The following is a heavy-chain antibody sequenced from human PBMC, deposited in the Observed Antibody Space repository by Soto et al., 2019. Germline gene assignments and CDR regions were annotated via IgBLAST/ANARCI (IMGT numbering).Heavy chain of an antibody. D-gene: IGHD3-10*01. CDR2: LWYDGDDK. Sequence: QVLLVESGGGVVQPGTSLRLSCAASGFTIGSYGMHWVRQAPGKGLEWVAGLWYDGDDKYYGDSVKGRLTISRDNSRNTLYLQMNSLRAEDTAVYYCVRGTYYGLSYFDSWGQGTLVTVSS. CDR3: VRGTYYGLSYFDS. J-gene: IGHJ4*02. V-gene: IGHV3-33*01. CDR1: GFTIGSYG.